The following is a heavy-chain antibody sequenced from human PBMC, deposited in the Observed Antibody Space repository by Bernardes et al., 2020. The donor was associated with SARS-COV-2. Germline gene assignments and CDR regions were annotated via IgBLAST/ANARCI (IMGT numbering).Heavy chain of an antibody. CDR3: STEPLNCDWDPRADY. CDR2: INSGGSTI. CDR1: GFPLRSFE. J-gene: IGHJ4*02. Sequence: GSLRLSCAVSGFPLRSFELNWVRQAPGTGLEWVSYINSGGSTIYYADSVKGRFTISRDIAKNSLFLQMNSLRAEDAAVYYCSTEPLNCDWDPRADYWGQGSLDTDAS. D-gene: IGHD3-9*01. V-gene: IGHV3-48*03.